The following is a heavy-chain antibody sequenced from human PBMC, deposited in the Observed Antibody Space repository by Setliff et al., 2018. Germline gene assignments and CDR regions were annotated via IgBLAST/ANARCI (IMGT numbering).Heavy chain of an antibody. CDR2: VYYSGYT. CDR3: ARGSTGIYDP. D-gene: IGHD1-1*01. CDR1: GGSVSSTSHY. Sequence: SETLSLTCNVSGGSVSSTSHYWGWIRQPPGKGMEWIGSVYYSGYTYYNPSLQSRVTISVDMPKNQFSMKLTSVTAADTAVYYCARGSTGIYDPWGQGKLVTVSS. V-gene: IGHV4-39*07. J-gene: IGHJ5*02.